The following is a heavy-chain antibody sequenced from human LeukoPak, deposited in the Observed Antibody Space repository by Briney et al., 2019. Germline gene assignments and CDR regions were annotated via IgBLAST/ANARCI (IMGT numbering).Heavy chain of an antibody. D-gene: IGHD3-22*01. V-gene: IGHV3-66*02. CDR2: IYSGGST. J-gene: IGHJ3*02. Sequence: GGSLRLSCAASGFTVSSNYMSWVRQAPGKGLEWVSFIYSGGSTYYADSVKGRFTISRDNSKNTLYLQMNSRRAEDTAVYYCARPRGGYYDSSGLDAFDIWGQGTMVTVSS. CDR3: ARPRGGYYDSSGLDAFDI. CDR1: GFTVSSNY.